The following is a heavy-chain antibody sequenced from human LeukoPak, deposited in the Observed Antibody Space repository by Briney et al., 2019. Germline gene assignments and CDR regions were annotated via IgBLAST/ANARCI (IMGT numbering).Heavy chain of an antibody. CDR3: ARGVLGYSSSWSRGDYYYGMDV. D-gene: IGHD6-13*01. V-gene: IGHV1-8*03. Sequence: GASVKVSCKASGYTFTSYDINWVRQATGQGLEWMGWMNPNSGNTGYAQKFQGRVTITRNTSISTAYMELSSLRSEDTAVYYCARGVLGYSSSWSRGDYYYGMDVWGQGTTVTVS. CDR1: GYTFTSYD. J-gene: IGHJ6*02. CDR2: MNPNSGNT.